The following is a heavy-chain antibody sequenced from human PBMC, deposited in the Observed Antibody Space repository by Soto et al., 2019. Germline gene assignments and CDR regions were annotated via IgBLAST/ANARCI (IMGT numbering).Heavy chain of an antibody. Sequence: ASVKVSCKASGYTFTSYGISWVRQAPGQGLEWMGWISAYNGNTNYAQKLQGRVTMTTGTSASTAYMELRSLRSDDTAVYYCARVPSTVTTVYYYYYGMDVWGQGTTVTVSS. J-gene: IGHJ6*02. D-gene: IGHD4-4*01. CDR2: ISAYNGNT. V-gene: IGHV1-18*04. CDR3: ARVPSTVTTVYYYYYGMDV. CDR1: GYTFTSYG.